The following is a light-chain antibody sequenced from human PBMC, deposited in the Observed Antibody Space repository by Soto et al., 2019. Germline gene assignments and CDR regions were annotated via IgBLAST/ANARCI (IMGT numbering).Light chain of an antibody. Sequence: QSVLTQSPSASASLGASVKLTCTLSSGHSSNAIAWHQQQPEKGPRYLMRVNNDGSHNKGDGIPDRFSGSSSGPERYLTISSLQSEDEADCYCQTWGAGMRVFGGGTKLTVL. V-gene: IGLV4-69*01. CDR2: VNNDGSH. J-gene: IGLJ3*02. CDR1: SGHSSNA. CDR3: QTWGAGMRV.